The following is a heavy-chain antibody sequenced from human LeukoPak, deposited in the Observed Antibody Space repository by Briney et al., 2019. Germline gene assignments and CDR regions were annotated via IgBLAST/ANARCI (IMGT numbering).Heavy chain of an antibody. V-gene: IGHV4-31*03. CDR1: GGSISSGGYY. D-gene: IGHD4-17*01. CDR3: ARCDTVTTSFDY. J-gene: IGHJ4*02. Sequence: SETLSLTCTVSGGSISSGGYYWSWIRQHPGKGLEWIGYIYYSGSTYYNPSLKSRVTISVDTSKNQFSLKLSSVTAADTAVYYCARCDTVTTSFDYWGQGPLVTVSS. CDR2: IYYSGST.